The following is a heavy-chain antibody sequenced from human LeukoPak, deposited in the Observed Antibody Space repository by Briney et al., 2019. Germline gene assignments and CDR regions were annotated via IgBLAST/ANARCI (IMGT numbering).Heavy chain of an antibody. CDR2: IYSGGST. J-gene: IGHJ3*02. V-gene: IGHV3-53*04. D-gene: IGHD2-2*01. Sequence: PGGSLRLSCAASGFTVSSNYMSWVRQAPGKGLEWVSVIYSGGSTYYADSVKGRFTISRHNSKNTPYLQMNSLRAEDAAVYYCARSVPAAMDAFDIWGQGTMVTVSS. CDR1: GFTVSSNY. CDR3: ARSVPAAMDAFDI.